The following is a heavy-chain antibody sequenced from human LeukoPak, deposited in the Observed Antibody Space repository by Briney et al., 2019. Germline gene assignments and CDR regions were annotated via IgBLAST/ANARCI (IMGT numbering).Heavy chain of an antibody. CDR2: IWYDGSNK. J-gene: IGHJ6*02. D-gene: IGHD3-16*01. V-gene: IGHV3-33*01. Sequence: GGSLRLSCAASGFTFSSYGMHWVRQAPGKGLEWVAVIWYDGSNKYYADSVKGRFTISRDNSKNTLYLQMNSLRAEDTAVYYCARDLRVGELLYWYYGMDVWGQGTTVTVSS. CDR3: ARDLRVGELLYWYYGMDV. CDR1: GFTFSSYG.